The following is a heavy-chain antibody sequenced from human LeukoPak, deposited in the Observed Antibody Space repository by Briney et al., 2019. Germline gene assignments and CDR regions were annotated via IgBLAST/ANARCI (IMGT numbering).Heavy chain of an antibody. CDR2: IIPIFGTA. CDR1: GGTFSSYA. Sequence: SVKVSCKASGGTFSSYAISWVRQAPGQGLEWMGGIIPIFGTANYAQKFQGRVTVTTDESTSTAYMELSSLRSEDTAVYYCAHLAGDYSGSYPPDAFDIWGQGTMVTVSS. J-gene: IGHJ3*02. D-gene: IGHD1-26*01. CDR3: AHLAGDYSGSYPPDAFDI. V-gene: IGHV1-69*05.